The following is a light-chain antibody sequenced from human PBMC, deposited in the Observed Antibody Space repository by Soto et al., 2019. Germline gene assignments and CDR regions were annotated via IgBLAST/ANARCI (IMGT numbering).Light chain of an antibody. CDR3: SSYTRSSTLV. Sequence: QSVLTQPASVSGSPGQSITISCTGTSSDVGGYNHVSWYQQHPGKAPKLMIYDVSNRPSGVSNRFSGSKSGNTASLTISGLQAEDEADYYCSSYTRSSTLVFVGGTKLTVL. CDR2: DVS. V-gene: IGLV2-14*01. CDR1: SSDVGGYNH. J-gene: IGLJ2*01.